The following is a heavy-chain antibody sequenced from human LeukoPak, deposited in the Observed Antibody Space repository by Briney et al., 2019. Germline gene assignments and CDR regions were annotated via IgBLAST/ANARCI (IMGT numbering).Heavy chain of an antibody. CDR3: ARLPLYDFWSGPFDY. CDR1: GGSISSYC. D-gene: IGHD3-3*01. J-gene: IGHJ4*02. Sequence: SETLSLTCTVSGGSISSYCWSWIRQPPGKGLEWIGYIYYSGSTNYNPSLKRRVTTSVDTSKNQFSLKLSSVTAADTAVYYCARLPLYDFWSGPFDYWGQGTLVTVSS. CDR2: IYYSGST. V-gene: IGHV4-59*01.